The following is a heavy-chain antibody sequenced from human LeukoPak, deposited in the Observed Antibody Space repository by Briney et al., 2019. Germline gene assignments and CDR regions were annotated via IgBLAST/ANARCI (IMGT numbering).Heavy chain of an antibody. CDR2: INPTGSST. D-gene: IGHD3-22*01. CDR3: AVDPYYYDSGWFDF. V-gene: IGHV1-46*01. CDR1: GYTFTGYY. J-gene: IGHJ5*01. Sequence: ASVKVSCKASGYTFTGYYMHWVRQAPGQGLEWMRVINPTGSSTNYAEKFQGRVTMTRDTSTSTAYMELSSLRSEDTAVYYCAVDPYYYDSGWFDFWGQGTLVIVSS.